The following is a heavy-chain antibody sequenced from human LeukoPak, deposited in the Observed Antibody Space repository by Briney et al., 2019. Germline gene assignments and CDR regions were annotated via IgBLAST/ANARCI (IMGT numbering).Heavy chain of an antibody. V-gene: IGHV1-24*01. CDR3: ATGPMLEDYYFDY. J-gene: IGHJ4*02. Sequence: ASVKVSCKVSGYTLTELSMHWVRQAPGKGLGWMGGFDPEDGETIYAQKFQGRVTMTEDTSTDTAYMELSSLRSEDTAVYYCATGPMLEDYYFDYWGQGTLVTVSS. CDR2: FDPEDGET. CDR1: GYTLTELS. D-gene: IGHD3-3*01.